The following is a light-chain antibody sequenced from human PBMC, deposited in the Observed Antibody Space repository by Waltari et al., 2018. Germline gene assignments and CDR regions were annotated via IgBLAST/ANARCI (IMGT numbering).Light chain of an antibody. J-gene: IGLJ3*02. CDR3: QTGGHGTWV. Sequence: QLVLTQSPSASASLGASVKLTCTLSSGYSSNIIAWHQQQPQKGPRYLMKVNSDGSHSKGDEIPDRFSCASSGAERYLTISSLQSEDEADYYCQTGGHGTWVFGGGTKLTVL. CDR1: SGYSSNI. CDR2: VNSDGSH. V-gene: IGLV4-69*01.